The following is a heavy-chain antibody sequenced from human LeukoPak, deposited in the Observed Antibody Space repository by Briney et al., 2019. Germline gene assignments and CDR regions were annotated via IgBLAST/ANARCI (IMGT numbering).Heavy chain of an antibody. V-gene: IGHV3-30*18. J-gene: IGHJ5*02. D-gene: IGHD3-16*01. CDR2: ISYDESNK. Sequence: PGGSLRLSCAASGFPFSNYGMNWVRQAPGKGPEWVAIISYDESNKDYADSVKGRFTISRDNSKNTLYLQMNSLRPEDTAVYYCAKDPGRWGPLFSWGQGTPVTVSS. CDR3: AKDPGRWGPLFS. CDR1: GFPFSNYG.